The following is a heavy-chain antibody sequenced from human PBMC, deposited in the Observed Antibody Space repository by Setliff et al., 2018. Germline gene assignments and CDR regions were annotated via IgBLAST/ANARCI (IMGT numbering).Heavy chain of an antibody. J-gene: IGHJ3*01. CDR1: GYTFTTHG. CDR3: ARDWFCSGGDCSDVFDF. Sequence: ASVKVSCKASGYTFTTHGISWVRQAPGQGLEWMGWISTDDGDTNFAQKFQGRVTLTTDTSTGTAYMVLRSLTFDDTAVYYCARDWFCSGGDCSDVFDFWGQGTMVTVSS. D-gene: IGHD2-21*02. CDR2: ISTDDGDT. V-gene: IGHV1-18*01.